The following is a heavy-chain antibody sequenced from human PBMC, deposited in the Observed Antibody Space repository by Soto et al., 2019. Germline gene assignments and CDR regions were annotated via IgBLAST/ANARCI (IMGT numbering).Heavy chain of an antibody. CDR3: AKLPLDCGGDCYAYYFDY. J-gene: IGHJ4*02. V-gene: IGHV3-23*01. CDR1: GFTFSSYA. CDR2: ISGSGGST. Sequence: EVQLLESGGGLVQPGGSLRLSCAASGFTFSSYAMSWGRQAPGKGLEWVSAISGSGGSTYYADSVKGRFTISSDNSKISLYMQMKSLRAEDTAVYYCAKLPLDCGGDCYAYYFDYWGQGTLVTVSS. D-gene: IGHD2-21*02.